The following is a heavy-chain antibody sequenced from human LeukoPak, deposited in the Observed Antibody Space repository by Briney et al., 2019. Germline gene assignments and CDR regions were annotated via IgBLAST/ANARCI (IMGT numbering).Heavy chain of an antibody. CDR1: GGSISSSNW. V-gene: IGHV4-4*02. CDR3: ARDKYYYGSGRLYFDY. D-gene: IGHD3-10*01. CDR2: IYHSGST. Sequence: PSGTLSLTCAVSGGSISSSNWWSWVRQPPGKGLERIGEIYHSGSTNYNPSLKSRVTISVDKSKNQFSLKLSSVTAADTAVYYCARDKYYYGSGRLYFDYWGQGTLVTVPS. J-gene: IGHJ4*02.